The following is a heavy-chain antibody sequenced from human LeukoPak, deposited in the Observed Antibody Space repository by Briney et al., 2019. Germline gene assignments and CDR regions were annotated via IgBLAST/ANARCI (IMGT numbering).Heavy chain of an antibody. CDR2: ISYDGSNK. D-gene: IGHD2-8*01. Sequence: GRSLRLSCAASGFTFSSYGMHWVRQAPGKGLEWVAVISYDGSNKYYADSVKGRFTISRDNSKNTLYLQMNSLRAEDTAVYYCARDQSHCTNGVCYTSGFDYWGQGTLVTVSS. V-gene: IGHV3-30*03. J-gene: IGHJ4*02. CDR1: GFTFSSYG. CDR3: ARDQSHCTNGVCYTSGFDY.